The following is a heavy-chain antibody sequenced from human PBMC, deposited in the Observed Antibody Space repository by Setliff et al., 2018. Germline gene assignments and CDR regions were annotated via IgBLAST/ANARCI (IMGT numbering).Heavy chain of an antibody. CDR3: ARDRTYYGSGTYTRWFDY. V-gene: IGHV4-39*02. D-gene: IGHD3-10*01. CDR2: LFYGGST. Sequence: LSLTCNVSDDSLTSSNFYWGWIRQPPGKGLEWLGTLFYGGSTTYNPSLKSRLTLSIDTAKKQFYLRLRSVTAADTAVYYCARDRTYYGSGTYTRWFDYWGQGTLVTVSS. CDR1: DDSLTSSNFY. J-gene: IGHJ4*02.